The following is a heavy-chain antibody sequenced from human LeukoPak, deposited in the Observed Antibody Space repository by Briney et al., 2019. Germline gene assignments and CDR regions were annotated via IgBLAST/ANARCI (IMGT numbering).Heavy chain of an antibody. V-gene: IGHV1-69*01. Sequence: SVKVSCKASGGTFNNYAINWVRQAPGQGLEWMGGIIPIFGSSNYAQKFQGRVTITADESTTTAYMELSSLRSEDTAVYYCARARKSGGITMIRGVKDRGWFDPWGQGTLVTVSS. CDR2: IIPIFGSS. D-gene: IGHD3-10*01. J-gene: IGHJ5*02. CDR3: ARARKSGGITMIRGVKDRGWFDP. CDR1: GGTFNNYA.